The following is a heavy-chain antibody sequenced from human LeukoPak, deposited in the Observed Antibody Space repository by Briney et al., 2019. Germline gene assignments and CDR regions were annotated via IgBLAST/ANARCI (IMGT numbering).Heavy chain of an antibody. V-gene: IGHV1-2*02. J-gene: IGHJ6*02. Sequence: ASVKVSCKASGYTFTGYHMHWVRQAPGQGLEWMGWINPNSGGTNYAQKFQGRVTMTRDTSISTAYMELSRLRSDDTAVYYCASPGGQGSGSYSTLYYYYYGMDVWGQGTTVTVSS. D-gene: IGHD3-10*01. CDR3: ASPGGQGSGSYSTLYYYYYGMDV. CDR2: INPNSGGT. CDR1: GYTFTGYH.